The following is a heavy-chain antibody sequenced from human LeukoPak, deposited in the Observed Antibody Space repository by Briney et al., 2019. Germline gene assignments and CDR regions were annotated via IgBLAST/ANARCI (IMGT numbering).Heavy chain of an antibody. J-gene: IGHJ4*02. CDR1: GGTFSSYA. V-gene: IGHV7-4-1*02. Sequence: AASVKVSCKASGGTFSSYAISWVRQAPGQGLEWMGWINTNTGNPTYAQGFTGRFVFSLDTSVSTAYLQISSLKAEDTAVYYCARFYSGYDRRFDYWGQGTLVTVSS. CDR2: INTNTGNP. D-gene: IGHD5-12*01. CDR3: ARFYSGYDRRFDY.